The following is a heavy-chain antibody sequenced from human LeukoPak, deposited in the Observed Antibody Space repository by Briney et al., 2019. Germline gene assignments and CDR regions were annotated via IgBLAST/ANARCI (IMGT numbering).Heavy chain of an antibody. CDR1: GGSISSSSYY. D-gene: IGHD6-19*01. CDR2: IYYSGST. CDR3: ARLVAGTAEYFQH. J-gene: IGHJ1*01. V-gene: IGHV4-39*01. Sequence: SETLSLTCTVSGGSISSSSYYWGWLRQPPGKGLEWIGSIYYSGSTYYNPSLKSRVTISVDTSKNQFSLKLSSVTAADTAVYYCARLVAGTAEYFQHWGQGTLVTVSS.